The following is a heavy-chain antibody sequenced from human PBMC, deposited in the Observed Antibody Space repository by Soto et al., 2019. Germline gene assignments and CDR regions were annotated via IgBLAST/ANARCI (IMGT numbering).Heavy chain of an antibody. V-gene: IGHV1-69*08. Sequence: QVQLVQCGPEVQKSGSSVKVSCKVSGGTLSSETISWLRQAPGQGLEWMGRIIPLLGIGNYAQKFQGRVTITEDISTNTRYMELSSLTSQDTGIYSCAREEGYYNMGTFPAYYLDVWGNGTTVTVSS. CDR1: GGTLSSET. CDR2: IIPLLGIG. CDR3: AREEGYYNMGTFPAYYLDV. J-gene: IGHJ6*03. D-gene: IGHD3-9*01.